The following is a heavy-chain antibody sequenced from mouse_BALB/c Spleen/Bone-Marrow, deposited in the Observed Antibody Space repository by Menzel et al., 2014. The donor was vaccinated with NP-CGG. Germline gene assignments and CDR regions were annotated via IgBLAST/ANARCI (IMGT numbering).Heavy chain of an antibody. Sequence: QVQLKESGAELVRPGASVKVSRKASGYTFTNYWINWVRQRPGQGLEWIGNIYPSDSYSNYDQKFKDKATLTVDKSSSTAYMQLSSPTSEDSAVYYCTRRDRYDYYGVDYWGQGTSVTVSS. D-gene: IGHD2-14*01. J-gene: IGHJ4*01. CDR3: TRRDRYDYYGVDY. CDR1: GYTFTNYW. V-gene: IGHV1S126*01. CDR2: IYPSDSYS.